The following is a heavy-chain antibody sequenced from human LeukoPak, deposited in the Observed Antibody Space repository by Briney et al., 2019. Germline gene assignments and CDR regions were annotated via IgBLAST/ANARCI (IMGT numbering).Heavy chain of an antibody. D-gene: IGHD3-10*01. CDR1: GFTFSSYG. CDR3: AIIYGSGSYYLDY. CDR2: ISHGGNNK. Sequence: GGSLRLSCAASGFTFSSYGMHWVRQAPGKGLEWVAVISHGGNNKYYTDSVKGRFTISRDNSENTLYLQMNSLRAEDTAVYYCAIIYGSGSYYLDYWGQGTLVTVSS. V-gene: IGHV3-30*03. J-gene: IGHJ4*02.